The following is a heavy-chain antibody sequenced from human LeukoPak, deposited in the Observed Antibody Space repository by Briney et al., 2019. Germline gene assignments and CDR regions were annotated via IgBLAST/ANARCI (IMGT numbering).Heavy chain of an antibody. CDR1: GFTFSSYW. CDR2: MNQDGSEK. Sequence: PGGSLRLSCAASGFTFSSYWMSWVRQAPGKGLEWVANMNQDGSEKYYVDSVKGRFTISRDNAKNSLYLQMNSLRAEDTAVYYCARRYYYYYMDVWGKGTTVTVSS. J-gene: IGHJ6*03. CDR3: ARRYYYYYMDV. V-gene: IGHV3-7*01.